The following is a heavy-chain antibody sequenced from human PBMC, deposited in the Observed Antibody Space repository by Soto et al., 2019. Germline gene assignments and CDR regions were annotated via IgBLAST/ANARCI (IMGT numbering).Heavy chain of an antibody. D-gene: IGHD4-17*01. CDR2: IRSKADSYAT. Sequence: EVQLVASGGGLGQPGGSLKLSCAASVFTFSGSAMHWVRQASGKGLDWVGRIRSKADSYATAYAASLKGRFTISRDESKNTAYLPITSLHTEDTAVYYCTRRDGDYEDYWGQGTMVTVSS. CDR1: VFTFSGSA. V-gene: IGHV3-73*02. J-gene: IGHJ4*02. CDR3: TRRDGDYEDY.